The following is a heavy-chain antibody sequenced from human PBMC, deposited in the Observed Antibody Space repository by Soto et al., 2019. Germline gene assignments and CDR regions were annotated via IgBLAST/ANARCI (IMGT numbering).Heavy chain of an antibody. CDR1: GFTFISYA. CDR3: AKAMAYSSGWYDHD. Sequence: PGGSLRLSCAASGFTFISYAMSWVRQAPWRGLEWVSAISGTGGSAYYADSVKGRFTISRDNSKNTLYLQMNSLRAEDTAVYYCAKAMAYSSGWYDHDWGQGTLVTVSS. CDR2: ISGTGGSA. V-gene: IGHV3-23*01. J-gene: IGHJ4*02. D-gene: IGHD6-19*01.